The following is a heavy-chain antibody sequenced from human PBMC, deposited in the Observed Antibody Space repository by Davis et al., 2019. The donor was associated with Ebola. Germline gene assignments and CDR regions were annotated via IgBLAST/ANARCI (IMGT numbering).Heavy chain of an antibody. CDR3: ARAGVCGGGSCYPGPLEY. J-gene: IGHJ4*02. V-gene: IGHV3-30-3*01. CDR1: GFTFSSYA. CDR2: ISYDGGNK. D-gene: IGHD2-15*01. Sequence: GGSLRLSCAASGFTFSSYAMHWVRQAPGKGLEWVAVISYDGGNKYYADSVKGRFTISRDNAKNSLYLQMNSLRDEDTAVYYCARAGVCGGGSCYPGPLEYWGQGTLVTVSS.